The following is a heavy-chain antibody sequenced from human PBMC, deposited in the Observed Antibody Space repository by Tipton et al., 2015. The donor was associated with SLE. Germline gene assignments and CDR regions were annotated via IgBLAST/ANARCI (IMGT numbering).Heavy chain of an antibody. D-gene: IGHD6-19*01. V-gene: IGHV4-59*11. J-gene: IGHJ3*01. Sequence: TLSLTCTVSGDSISSHYWSWIRQPPGKGLEWIGYFYYSGSTNYNPSLKSRITISVDTSKNQFSLKLSSVTAADTAVYYCARALAGAFDFWGQGTMVTVSS. CDR3: ARALAGAFDF. CDR1: GDSISSHY. CDR2: FYYSGST.